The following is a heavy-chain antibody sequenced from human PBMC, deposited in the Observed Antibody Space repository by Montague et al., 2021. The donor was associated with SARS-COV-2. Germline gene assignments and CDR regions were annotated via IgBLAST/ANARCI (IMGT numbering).Heavy chain of an antibody. CDR2: TYYRSKWYN. Sequence: CAISGDSDGIKGATRSWVRQSRALGLRLLGRTYYRSKWYNEYAVSVNSRITINPDTSKNQFSLQVNSVTPEDTAVYYCARGADRYYFYGLDVWGQGTTVTVSS. D-gene: IGHD6-19*01. CDR3: ARGADRYYFYGLDV. CDR1: GDSDGIKGAT. J-gene: IGHJ6*02. V-gene: IGHV6-1*01.